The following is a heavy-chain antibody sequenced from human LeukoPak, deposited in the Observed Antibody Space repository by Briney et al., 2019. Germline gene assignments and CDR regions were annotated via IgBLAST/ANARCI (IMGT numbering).Heavy chain of an antibody. CDR3: ARAPIVDYGDNSWGLYWHLDL. CDR1: GGSISSYY. V-gene: IGHV4-59*01. D-gene: IGHD4-23*01. Sequence: KASETLSLTCSVSGGSISSYYWTWIRQTPGKGLEWIGYMHYGGSTNQNPSLKSRVTLSVDTSNNQFSLKLASVTAADTAVYYCARAPIVDYGDNSWGLYWHLDLWGRGTLVTVSS. J-gene: IGHJ2*01. CDR2: MHYGGST.